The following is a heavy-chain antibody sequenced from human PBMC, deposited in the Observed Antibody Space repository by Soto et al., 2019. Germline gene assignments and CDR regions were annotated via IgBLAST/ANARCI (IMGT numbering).Heavy chain of an antibody. CDR2: ISGYNGQT. D-gene: IGHD2-21*01. Sequence: RPEVMKPGASVKVSCKASGYTFTTYGISWVRLAPGQGLEWLGWISGYNGQTNYAPRFRDRVTLTTDTSTSTTNMELRSLRSDDTAIYFCARDNRKELWVEGLNAMDVWGQGTTVTVSS. CDR1: GYTFTTYG. J-gene: IGHJ6*02. V-gene: IGHV1-18*01. CDR3: ARDNRKELWVEGLNAMDV.